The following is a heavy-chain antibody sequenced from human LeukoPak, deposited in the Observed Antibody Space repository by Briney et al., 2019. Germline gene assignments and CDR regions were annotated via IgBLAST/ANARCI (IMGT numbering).Heavy chain of an antibody. CDR2: LLYDGNTK. D-gene: IGHD1-14*01. V-gene: IGHV3-33*01. CDR1: GFTLSNYG. Sequence: PGGSLRLSCAASGFTLSNYGMHWVRQAPGKGLEWVAALLYDGNTKHYADSVKGRFTISRAISKNTIYLQINSVTAEDTAVYYCARDHRPEIQYYYMDVWGKGTTVAVSS. J-gene: IGHJ6*03. CDR3: ARDHRPEIQYYYMDV.